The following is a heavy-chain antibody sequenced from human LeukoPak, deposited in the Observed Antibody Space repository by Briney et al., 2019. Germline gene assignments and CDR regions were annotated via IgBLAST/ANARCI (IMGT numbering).Heavy chain of an antibody. CDR2: INPKSGDT. J-gene: IGHJ5*02. D-gene: IGHD4-17*01. CDR1: GYTFTGYY. CDR3: ARPNGDYYNWFDP. V-gene: IGHV1-2*02. Sequence: ASVMLSCKASGYTFTGYYIHWVRQAPGQGVERMGWINPKSGDTNYAQKFQDRVTLTRDTSISTAYMELTDLRSDDTAVYYCARPNGDYYNWFDPWGQGTLVTVSS.